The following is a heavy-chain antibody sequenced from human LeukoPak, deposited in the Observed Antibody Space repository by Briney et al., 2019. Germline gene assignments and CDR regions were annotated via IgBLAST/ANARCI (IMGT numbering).Heavy chain of an antibody. V-gene: IGHV4-59*01. CDR1: GVSISSYY. CDR2: IYYSGST. Sequence: PSETLSLTCTVSGVSISSYYWSWIRQPPGKGLEWIGYIYYSGSTNYNPSLKSRVTISVDTSKNQFSLKLSSVTAADTAVYYCARDRSMIGLDYWGQGTLVTVSS. J-gene: IGHJ4*02. CDR3: ARDRSMIGLDY. D-gene: IGHD3-22*01.